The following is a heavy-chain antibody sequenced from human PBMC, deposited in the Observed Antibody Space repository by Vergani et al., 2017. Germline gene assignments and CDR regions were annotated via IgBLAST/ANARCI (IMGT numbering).Heavy chain of an antibody. J-gene: IGHJ4*02. CDR3: ARHISVVRPSSMTAFDD. CDR2: VFYGGRT. V-gene: IGHV4-39*01. D-gene: IGHD2-21*01. CDR1: GDSISTSSYA. Sequence: QVQLQESGPGLVKPSQTLSLTCTVSGDSISTSSYAWGWIRQPPGKTLEWIGTVFYGGRTSYNPSLKSRVTLSLDTSKKQISLHLTSVTAADTAVYYCARHISVVRPSSMTAFDDWGQGTLVTVSS.